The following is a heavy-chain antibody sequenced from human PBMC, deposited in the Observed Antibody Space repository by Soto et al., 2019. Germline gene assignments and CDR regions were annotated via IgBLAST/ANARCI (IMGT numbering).Heavy chain of an antibody. V-gene: IGHV1-69*01. D-gene: IGHD3-10*01. J-gene: IGHJ6*02. CDR3: ARDRYYYGSVPMDV. CDR1: GGTFSSYA. Sequence: QVQLVQSGAEVKKPGSSVKVSCKASGGTFSSYAISWVRQAPGQGLEWMGGIIPIFGTANYAQKFQGRVTITADESTRSAYMELSSLRSEDTAVYYCARDRYYYGSVPMDVWGQGTTVTVSS. CDR2: IIPIFGTA.